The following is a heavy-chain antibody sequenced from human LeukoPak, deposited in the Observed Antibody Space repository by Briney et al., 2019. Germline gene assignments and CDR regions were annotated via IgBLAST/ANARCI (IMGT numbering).Heavy chain of an antibody. J-gene: IGHJ4*02. CDR2: ISGSGSST. CDR3: AKDSNGWYQRGSNYFDY. D-gene: IGHD6-19*01. CDR1: GFTFTSYA. Sequence: PGGSLRLSRAASGFTFTSYAMNRVRQAPGKGLEWVSTISGSGSSTYYVDSVKGRFTISRDNSKNTLYLQMNSLRAEDTAEYYCAKDSNGWYQRGSNYFDYWGQGTLVTVSS. V-gene: IGHV3-23*01.